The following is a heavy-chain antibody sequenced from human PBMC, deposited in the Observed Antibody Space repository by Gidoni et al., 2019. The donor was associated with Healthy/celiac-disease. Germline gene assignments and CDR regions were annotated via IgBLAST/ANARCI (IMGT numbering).Heavy chain of an antibody. V-gene: IGHV4-4*02. J-gene: IGHJ4*02. CDR3: ARDLKYYYDSSPEYYFDY. D-gene: IGHD3-22*01. Sequence: DGLEWIGEIYHSGSTNYNPSLKSRVTISVDKSKNQFSLKLSSVTAADTAVYYCARDLKYYYDSSPEYYFDYWGQGTLVAVSS. CDR2: IYHSGST.